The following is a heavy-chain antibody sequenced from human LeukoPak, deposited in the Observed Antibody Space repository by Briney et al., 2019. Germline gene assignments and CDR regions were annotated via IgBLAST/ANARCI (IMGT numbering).Heavy chain of an antibody. CDR3: ARTGYGSGSDDFDF. CDR2: ISPHNGNR. V-gene: IGHV1-18*01. J-gene: IGHJ4*02. Sequence: ASVKVSCKTSGYTFTRYGVSWVRQAPGQGHEWMGWISPHNGNRDYAQKFKDRVTMTTDTSTNTVYLELRSLRPDDTAMYYCARTGYGSGSDDFDFWGQGTLVTVSS. D-gene: IGHD3-10*01. CDR1: GYTFTRYG.